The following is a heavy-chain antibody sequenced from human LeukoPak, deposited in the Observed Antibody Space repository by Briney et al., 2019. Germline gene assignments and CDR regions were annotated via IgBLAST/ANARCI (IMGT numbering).Heavy chain of an antibody. CDR3: ARAPVRVLGQQLVWGWFVP. Sequence: SETLSLTCTVSGGSISSYYWTWIRQPPGKGLEWIGYIYYSGSTNYNPSLKSRVTISVDTSKNQFSLKLNSVTAADTAVYYCARAPVRVLGQQLVWGWFVPWGQGTLVTVSS. CDR2: IYYSGST. CDR1: GGSISSYY. J-gene: IGHJ5*02. D-gene: IGHD6-13*01. V-gene: IGHV4-59*01.